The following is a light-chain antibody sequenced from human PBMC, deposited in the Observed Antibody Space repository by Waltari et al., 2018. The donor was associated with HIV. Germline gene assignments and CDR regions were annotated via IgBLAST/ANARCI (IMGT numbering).Light chain of an antibody. CDR2: KDS. J-gene: IGLJ2*01. CDR3: YSAADNNLGV. V-gene: IGLV3-27*01. CDR1: VLAKKY. Sequence: TQPSSVSVSPGQTARITCSGDVLAKKYARWFQQKPGQAPVLVIYKDSERPSGIPERFSGSSSGTTVTLTISGAQVEDEADYYCYSAADNNLGVFGGGTKLTVL.